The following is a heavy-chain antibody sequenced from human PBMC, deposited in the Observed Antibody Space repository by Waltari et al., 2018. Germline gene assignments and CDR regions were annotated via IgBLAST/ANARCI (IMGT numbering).Heavy chain of an antibody. J-gene: IGHJ6*02. V-gene: IGHV4-61*02. CDR2: LFPSGRT. Sequence: QLQLQESGPGLVKPSETLSLTCTVPGGSISSSSYYWSWIRQPAGEGLEWIGRLFPSGRTNYKPSLKSRVTMSVDTSKNQFSLRLTSVTAADTAVYYCARYISSTTYSYFYGMDVWGQGTTVTVSS. CDR1: GGSISSSSYY. CDR3: ARYISSTTYSYFYGMDV. D-gene: IGHD6-6*01.